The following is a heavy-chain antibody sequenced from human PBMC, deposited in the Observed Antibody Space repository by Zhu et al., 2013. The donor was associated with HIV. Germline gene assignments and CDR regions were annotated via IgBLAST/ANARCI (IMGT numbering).Heavy chain of an antibody. J-gene: IGHJ2*01. CDR1: GFTFDDYA. D-gene: IGHD4-17*01. V-gene: IGHV3-9*01. CDR3: AKALSHHDYGDNYWYFDL. CDR2: ISWNSGSI. Sequence: EVQLVESGGGLVQPGRSLRLSCAASGFTFDDYAMHWVRQAPGKGLEWVSGISWNSGSIGYADSVKGRFTISRDNAKNSLYLQMNSLRAEDTALYYCAKALSHHDYGDNYWYFDLWGRGTLVTVSS.